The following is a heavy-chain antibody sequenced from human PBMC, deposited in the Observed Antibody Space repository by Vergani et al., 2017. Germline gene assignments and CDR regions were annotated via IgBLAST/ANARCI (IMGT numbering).Heavy chain of an antibody. CDR3: AGLRRVGATTYWYFDL. V-gene: IGHV5-51*01. J-gene: IGHJ2*01. Sequence: EVQLVQSGAEVKKPGESLKISCKGSGYSFTSYWIGWVRQMPGKGLEWMGIIYPGDSDTRYNVSFQGQVTISADKSISTAYLQWSSLKASDTAMYYCAGLRRVGATTYWYFDLWGRGTLVTVSS. D-gene: IGHD1-26*01. CDR2: IYPGDSDT. CDR1: GYSFTSYW.